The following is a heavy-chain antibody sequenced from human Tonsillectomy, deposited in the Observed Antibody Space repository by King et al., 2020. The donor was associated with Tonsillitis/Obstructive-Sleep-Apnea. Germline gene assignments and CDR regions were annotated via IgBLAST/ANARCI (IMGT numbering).Heavy chain of an antibody. J-gene: IGHJ6*02. CDR1: GYTFTNYW. CDR2: IYPGDSDS. V-gene: IGHV5-51*01. D-gene: IGHD6-19*01. Sequence: QLVQSGAEVKKPGESLKISCKGSGYTFTNYWIGWVRQMPGKGLEWMGTIYPGDSDSRYSPSFQGQVTISADKSISTAYLQWSSLKASDTAMYYCARHGRAVAGTFSYDFGMDVWGQGTTVTVAS. CDR3: ARHGRAVAGTFSYDFGMDV.